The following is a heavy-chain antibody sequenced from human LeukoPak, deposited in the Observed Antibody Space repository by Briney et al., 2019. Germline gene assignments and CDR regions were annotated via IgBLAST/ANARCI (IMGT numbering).Heavy chain of an antibody. D-gene: IGHD3-10*01. J-gene: IGHJ6*03. CDR1: GFTFSSYW. CDR2: IKQDGSEK. CDR3: ARYGSGSYYISWYYYYYMDV. V-gene: IGHV3-7*01. Sequence: GGSLRLSCAASGFTFSSYWMSWVRQAPGKGLEWVANIKQDGSEKYYVDSVKGRFTISGDNAKNSLYLRMNSLRAEDTAVYYCARYGSGSYYISWYYYYYMDVWGKGTTVTVSS.